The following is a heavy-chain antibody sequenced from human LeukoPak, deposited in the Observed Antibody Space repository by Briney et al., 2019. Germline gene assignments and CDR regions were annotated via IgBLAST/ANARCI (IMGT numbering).Heavy chain of an antibody. D-gene: IGHD2-2*01. V-gene: IGHV1-2*02. CDR2: INPNSGGT. CDR3: ARGGGYCSSTTCYYYYFDS. CDR1: GYTFIGYY. Sequence: ASVKVSCKASGYTFIGYYMHWVRQTPGQGLEWMGWINPNSGGTNYAQKFQGRVTMTRDTSISTAYMELSRLRSDDTAVYYCARGGGYCSSTTCYYYYFDSWGQGTLVTVSS. J-gene: IGHJ4*02.